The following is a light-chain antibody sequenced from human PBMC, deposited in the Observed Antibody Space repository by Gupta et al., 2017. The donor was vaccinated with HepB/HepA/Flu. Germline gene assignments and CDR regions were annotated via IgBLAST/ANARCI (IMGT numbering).Light chain of an antibody. Sequence: QPVLTQPPSVSAAPGQKVTISWAGSSSNIGNNYVFWYQQLPVTAPKLLIYDNNKRPSGIPDRFSGSKSGTTATLSTTGLQTGDEADYYCGTWDGSRSGVVFGGGTKLTVL. CDR2: DNN. J-gene: IGLJ2*01. CDR1: SSNIGNNY. V-gene: IGLV1-51*01. CDR3: GTWDGSRSGVV.